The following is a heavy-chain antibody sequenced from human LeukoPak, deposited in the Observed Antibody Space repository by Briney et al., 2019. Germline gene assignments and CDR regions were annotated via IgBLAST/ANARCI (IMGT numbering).Heavy chain of an antibody. CDR3: ARSRSGYYEDY. V-gene: IGHV3-23*01. J-gene: IGHJ4*02. D-gene: IGHD3-22*01. CDR1: GFIFSNHG. Sequence: GGSLRLSCAASGFIFSNHGMNWVRQAPGKGLEWVSAISGSGTSTYYADSVKGRFTISRDNAKNSLSLQVNSLRAEDTAVYYCARSRSGYYEDYWGQGTLVTVSS. CDR2: ISGSGTST.